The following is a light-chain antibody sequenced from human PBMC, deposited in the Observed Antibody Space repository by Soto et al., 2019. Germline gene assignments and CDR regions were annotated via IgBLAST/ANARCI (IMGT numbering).Light chain of an antibody. V-gene: IGKV3-20*01. CDR1: QSVYINY. Sequence: EIVLTQSPGTLSLSPGERATLSCRASQSVYINYLAWYQQKPGQTPRLLVNGASNRATGIPDRFSGGGSGTDFTLTISSLEPEDFAVYYCQQYGLPPHSFGQGTRVEIK. CDR2: GAS. CDR3: QQYGLPPHS. J-gene: IGKJ2*01.